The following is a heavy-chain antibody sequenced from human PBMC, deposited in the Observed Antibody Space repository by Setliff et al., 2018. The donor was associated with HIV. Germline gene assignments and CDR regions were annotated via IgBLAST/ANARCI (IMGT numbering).Heavy chain of an antibody. CDR2: NNHGGST. J-gene: IGHJ4*02. CDR1: GGSFTTYY. Sequence: SETLSLTCAVYGGSFTTYYWSWIRQTPGKGLEWIGENNHGGSTNYNPSLKSRVTISVDRSKNQFFLKLTSVTAADTAVYYCARQSADTAMGYFMSFDYWDQGALVTVPQ. V-gene: IGHV4-34*01. CDR3: ARQSADTAMGYFMSFDY. D-gene: IGHD5-18*01.